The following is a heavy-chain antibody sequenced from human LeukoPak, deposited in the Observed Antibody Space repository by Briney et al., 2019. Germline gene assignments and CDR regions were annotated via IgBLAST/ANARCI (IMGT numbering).Heavy chain of an antibody. V-gene: IGHV3-48*01. D-gene: IGHD4-17*01. J-gene: IGHJ5*02. Sequence: GGSLRLSCAVSGFTFSTYSMNWVRQAPGKGLEWVSYISSSGGTMYYADSVKGRFTISRDNAKNSLYLQMNSLGAEDTAVYYCARDKRSVNWFDPWGLGTLVTVSS. CDR1: GFTFSTYS. CDR2: ISSSGGTM. CDR3: ARDKRSVNWFDP.